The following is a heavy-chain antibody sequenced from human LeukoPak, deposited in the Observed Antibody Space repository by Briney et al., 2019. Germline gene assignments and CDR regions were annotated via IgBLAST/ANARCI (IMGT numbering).Heavy chain of an antibody. CDR1: GFTSSSYA. CDR2: ISGGGTT. V-gene: IGHV3-23*01. J-gene: IGHJ5*02. D-gene: IGHD1-26*01. Sequence: GGSLRLSCAASGFTSSSYAMSWVRQAPGKGLEWVSTISGGGTTLYADSVKGRFTISRDNSKNTLYLQMNNLRGEDTAEYYCAKDMELASWGQGTLVTVSS. CDR3: AKDMELAS.